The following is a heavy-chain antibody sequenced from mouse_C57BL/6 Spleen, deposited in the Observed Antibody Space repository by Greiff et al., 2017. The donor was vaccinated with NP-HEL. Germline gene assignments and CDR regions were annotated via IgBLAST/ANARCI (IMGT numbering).Heavy chain of an antibody. V-gene: IGHV1-26*01. Sequence: VQLKQSGPELVKPGASVKISCKASGYTFTDYYMNWVKQSHGKSLEWIGDINPNNGGTSYNQKFKGKATLTVDKSSSTAYMELRSLTSEDSAVYYCARSVYYGSSSDYWGQGTTLTVSS. D-gene: IGHD1-1*01. J-gene: IGHJ2*01. CDR1: GYTFTDYY. CDR3: ARSVYYGSSSDY. CDR2: INPNNGGT.